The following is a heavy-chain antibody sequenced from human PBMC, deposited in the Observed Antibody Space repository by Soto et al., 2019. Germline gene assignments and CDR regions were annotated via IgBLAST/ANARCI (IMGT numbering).Heavy chain of an antibody. V-gene: IGHV3-21*01. Sequence: EVQLVESGGGLVKPGGSLRLSCVASGFLFSSYSMNWVRQSPGKGLEWVSYISITGNDIYYADSLKGRFTISRENAKNSMYLQMNSLRVEETAVYFGAVEASCSWYDGCDIWGQGTMVTVS. J-gene: IGHJ3*02. CDR3: AVEASCSWYDGCDI. D-gene: IGHD6-13*01. CDR2: ISITGNDI. CDR1: GFLFSSYS.